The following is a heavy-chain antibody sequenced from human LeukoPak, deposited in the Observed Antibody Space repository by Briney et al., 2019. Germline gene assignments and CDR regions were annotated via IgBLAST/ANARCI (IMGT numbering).Heavy chain of an antibody. D-gene: IGHD6-13*01. V-gene: IGHV1-18*01. J-gene: IGHJ5*02. Sequence: GASVKVSCKASGYTFTRYGISWVRQAPGQGLEGMGWISVYNGNTNYAQKLQGRVTMTTDTSTSTAYMELRSLRSDDTAVYYCARLEGQLVGNNWFDPWGQGTLVTVSS. CDR1: GYTFTRYG. CDR3: ARLEGQLVGNNWFDP. CDR2: ISVYNGNT.